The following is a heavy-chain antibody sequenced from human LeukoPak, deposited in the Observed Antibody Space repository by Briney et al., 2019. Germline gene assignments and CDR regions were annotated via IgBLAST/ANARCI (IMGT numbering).Heavy chain of an antibody. J-gene: IGHJ4*02. V-gene: IGHV1-18*01. CDR2: ISDHNGNP. D-gene: IGHD3-16*01. CDR3: ARDSVLGAPYTDH. Sequence: GASVTVSCKASGYIFSNYGISWARQAPGQGLEWMGWISDHNGNPNYAQKFEGRVTMPTDTSTSTAYMELTSLTSDDTAVYYCARDSVLGAPYTDHWGQGTLVTVSS. CDR1: GYIFSNYG.